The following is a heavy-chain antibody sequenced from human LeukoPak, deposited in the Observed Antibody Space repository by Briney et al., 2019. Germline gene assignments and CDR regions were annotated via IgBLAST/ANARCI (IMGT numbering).Heavy chain of an antibody. J-gene: IGHJ4*02. CDR3: ARRGYYTNHIDY. D-gene: IGHD3-3*01. V-gene: IGHV4-59*04. CDR1: GGSISSYY. Sequence: PSETLSLTCTVSGGSISSYYWSWVRQPPGKGLEWIGYIYYSGSTYYNPSLKSRVTISVDTSKNQFSLKLSSVTAADTAVYYCARRGYYTNHIDYWGQGTLVTVSS. CDR2: IYYSGST.